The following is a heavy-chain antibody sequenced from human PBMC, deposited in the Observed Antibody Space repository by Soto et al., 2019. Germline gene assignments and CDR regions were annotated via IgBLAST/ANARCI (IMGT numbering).Heavy chain of an antibody. D-gene: IGHD1-7*01. Sequence: DVQVVESGGGLVLPGGSLRLSCAASGFTVSTSRMSWFRQAPGKGLEWVSVIYSGGNTYYADSVKGRFTISRDNSQNTVYIQMNSLSAEDTAVYYCARERRGDGNAELWGQGTLVTVSS. CDR1: GFTVSTSR. J-gene: IGHJ4*02. CDR2: IYSGGNT. CDR3: ARERRGDGNAEL. V-gene: IGHV3-66*01.